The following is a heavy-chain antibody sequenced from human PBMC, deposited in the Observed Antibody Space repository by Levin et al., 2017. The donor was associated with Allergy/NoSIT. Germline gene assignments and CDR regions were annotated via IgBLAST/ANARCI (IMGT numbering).Heavy chain of an antibody. CDR1: GFTFSNYG. CDR2: IWYDGSNK. CDR3: ARDTRYFDWLVSDYYYYYYMDV. J-gene: IGHJ6*03. V-gene: IGHV3-33*01. D-gene: IGHD3-9*01. Sequence: GESLKISCAASGFTFSNYGMHWVRQAPGKGLEWVAVIWYDGSNKYYADSVKGRFTISRDNSKNTLYLQMNSLRAEDTAVYYCARDTRYFDWLVSDYYYYYYMDVWGKGTTVTVSS.